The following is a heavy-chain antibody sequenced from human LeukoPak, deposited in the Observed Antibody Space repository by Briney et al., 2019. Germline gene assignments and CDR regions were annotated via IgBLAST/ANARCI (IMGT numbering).Heavy chain of an antibody. J-gene: IGHJ1*01. CDR2: IYYSGST. CDR1: GGSISSSSYY. CDR3: ASINIAVADPPEYFQH. Sequence: SETLSLTCTVSGGSISSSSYYWGWIRQPPGKGLEWIGSIYYSGSTYYNPSLKSRVTISVDTSKNQFSLKLSSVTAADTAVYYCASINIAVADPPEYFQHWGQGTLVTVSS. D-gene: IGHD6-19*01. V-gene: IGHV4-39*01.